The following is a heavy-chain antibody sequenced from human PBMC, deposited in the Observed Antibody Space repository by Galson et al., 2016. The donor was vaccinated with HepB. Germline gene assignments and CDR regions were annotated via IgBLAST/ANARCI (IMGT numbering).Heavy chain of an antibody. J-gene: IGHJ4*02. CDR2: INSDGSRR. CDR1: GFAFSSYW. Sequence: SLRLSCAASGFAFSSYWMYWVRQPPGKGLVWVSRINSDGSRRTYADSVKGRFTISRDNARNTLYLQMDSLRADDTALYYCAKDRLGYDSGGYPVFDYWGQGTLITVSS. CDR3: AKDRLGYDSGGYPVFDY. V-gene: IGHV3-74*01. D-gene: IGHD3-22*01.